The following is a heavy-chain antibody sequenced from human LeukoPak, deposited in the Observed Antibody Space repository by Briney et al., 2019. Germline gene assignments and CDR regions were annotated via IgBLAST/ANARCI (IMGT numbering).Heavy chain of an antibody. CDR1: GGSIISYY. Sequence: SETLSLTCTVSGGSIISYYWSWIRQPPGKGLEWIGYIYYSGSTNYNPSLKSRVTILVDTSKNQFSLKLSSVTAADTAVYYCARRSPTYYYDSSGALDYWGQGTLVTVSS. V-gene: IGHV4-59*08. D-gene: IGHD3-22*01. CDR2: IYYSGST. CDR3: ARRSPTYYYDSSGALDY. J-gene: IGHJ4*02.